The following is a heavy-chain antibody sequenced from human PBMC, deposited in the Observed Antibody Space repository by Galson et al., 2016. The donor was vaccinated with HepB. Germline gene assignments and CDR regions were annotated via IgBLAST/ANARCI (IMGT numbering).Heavy chain of an antibody. CDR1: GFTFSNYA. J-gene: IGHJ3*01. D-gene: IGHD6-13*01. CDR3: ARDYVPRYGSSWSATPFDAFDV. CDR2: ISGASYST. Sequence: SLRLSCAASGFTFSNYAMNWVRQAPGKGLEWVSVISGASYSTYYADSVKGRFTISRDNSKNTLYLQMVSLRAVDTAIYYCARDYVPRYGSSWSATPFDAFDVWGQGTMVIVSS. V-gene: IGHV3-23*01.